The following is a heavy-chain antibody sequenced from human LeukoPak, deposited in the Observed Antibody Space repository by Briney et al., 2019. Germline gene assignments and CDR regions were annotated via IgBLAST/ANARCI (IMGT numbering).Heavy chain of an antibody. CDR2: IYSGGGT. J-gene: IGHJ4*02. CDR1: GVTVRSNH. Sequence: GGSLRLSCAVSGVTVRSNHMSWVRQAPGKGLEWVSAIYSGGGTYYADSVKGRFTLSRDISKKTLYLQMNSLRAEDTAVYYCVRDASWGQGTLVTVSS. V-gene: IGHV3-66*01. CDR3: VRDAS.